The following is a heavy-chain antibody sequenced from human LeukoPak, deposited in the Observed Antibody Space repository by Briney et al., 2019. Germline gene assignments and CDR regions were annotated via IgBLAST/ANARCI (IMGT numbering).Heavy chain of an antibody. CDR3: TRDKSYGDNYFDC. D-gene: IGHD4-17*01. CDR1: GFTFSSYS. Sequence: PGGSLRLSCAASGFTFSSYSMHWVRQAPGKGLEWVSSISSSSSYIYYADSVKGRFTISRDNAKNSLYLQMNSLRAEDTAVYYCTRDKSYGDNYFDCWGQGPLVTASS. J-gene: IGHJ4*02. V-gene: IGHV3-21*01. CDR2: ISSSSSYI.